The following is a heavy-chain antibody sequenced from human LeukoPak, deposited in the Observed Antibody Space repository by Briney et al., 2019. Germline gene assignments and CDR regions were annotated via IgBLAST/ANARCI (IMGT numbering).Heavy chain of an antibody. V-gene: IGHV1-18*01. Sequence: ASVKVSCKASGYDFSSYGLSWVRHVPGQGLQWMGWISVYDGKTDNGPLQGRVTMTTDTFTGTAYMELRNLRSEDTAIYYCARHMTTVVTSLDYWGQGTMVTVSS. CDR1: GYDFSSYG. CDR3: ARHMTTVVTSLDY. D-gene: IGHD4-23*01. CDR2: ISVYDGKT. J-gene: IGHJ4*02.